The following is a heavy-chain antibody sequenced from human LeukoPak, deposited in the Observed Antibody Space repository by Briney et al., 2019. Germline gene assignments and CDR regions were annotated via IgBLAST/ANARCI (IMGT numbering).Heavy chain of an antibody. D-gene: IGHD6-13*01. Sequence: GGSLRLSCAASGFTFSSCWMSWVRQAPGKGLEWVANIKQDGSEKYYVDSVKGRFTISRDNAKNSLYLQMNSLRAEDTAVYYCARVSSSWYGHDAFDIWGQGTMVTVSS. CDR2: IKQDGSEK. J-gene: IGHJ3*02. V-gene: IGHV3-7*01. CDR1: GFTFSSCW. CDR3: ARVSSSWYGHDAFDI.